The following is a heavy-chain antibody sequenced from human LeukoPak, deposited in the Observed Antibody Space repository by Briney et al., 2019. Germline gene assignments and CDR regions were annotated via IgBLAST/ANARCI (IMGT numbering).Heavy chain of an antibody. V-gene: IGHV3-66*01. CDR2: IYSGGST. CDR1: GFTVSSNY. D-gene: IGHD4-17*01. Sequence: PGGSLRLSCAASGFTVSSNYMSWVRQAPGKGLEWVSVIYSGGSTYYADSVKGRFTISRDNSKNTLYHQMNSLRAEDTAVYYCAREGYGDYVWGAHDYWGQGTLVTVSS. CDR3: AREGYGDYVWGAHDY. J-gene: IGHJ4*02.